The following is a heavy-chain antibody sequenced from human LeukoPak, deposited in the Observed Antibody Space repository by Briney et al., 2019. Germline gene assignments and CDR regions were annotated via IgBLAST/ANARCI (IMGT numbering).Heavy chain of an antibody. D-gene: IGHD2-15*01. CDR1: GGSISSYY. J-gene: IGHJ4*02. Sequence: SETLSLTCTVSGGSISSYYWSWIRQPPGKGLEWIGYIYSSGSTNYNPSLKSRVTISVDTSKNQFSLKLSSATAADTAGYYCARHVGYCTGGSCYSGSCFDYWGQGTLVTVSS. CDR3: ARHVGYCTGGSCYSGSCFDY. V-gene: IGHV4-59*08. CDR2: IYSSGST.